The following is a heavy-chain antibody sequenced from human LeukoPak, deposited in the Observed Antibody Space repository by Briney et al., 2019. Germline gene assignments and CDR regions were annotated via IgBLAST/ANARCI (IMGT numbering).Heavy chain of an antibody. V-gene: IGHV1-69*04. Sequence: GASVKVSCKASGGTFSSYAISWVRQAPGQGLEWMGRIIPILGIANYAQKFQGRVTITADKSTSTAYMELSSLRSEDTAVYYCARKSSSSWSRIYYYYGMDVWGQGTTVTVSS. CDR3: ARKSSSSWSRIYYYYGMDV. D-gene: IGHD6-13*01. CDR2: IIPILGIA. J-gene: IGHJ6*02. CDR1: GGTFSSYA.